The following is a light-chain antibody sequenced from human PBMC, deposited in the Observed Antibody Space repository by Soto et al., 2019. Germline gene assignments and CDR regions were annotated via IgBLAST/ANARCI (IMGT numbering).Light chain of an antibody. CDR3: QQRSNWPPLT. CDR1: QSVASY. Sequence: PGERATLSCRASQSVASYLAWYQQKPGQAPRLLIYDASNRATGIPARFSGSGSGTEFTLTISSLEPEDFAVYYCQQRSNWPPLTFGGGTKVEIK. J-gene: IGKJ4*01. V-gene: IGKV3-11*01. CDR2: DAS.